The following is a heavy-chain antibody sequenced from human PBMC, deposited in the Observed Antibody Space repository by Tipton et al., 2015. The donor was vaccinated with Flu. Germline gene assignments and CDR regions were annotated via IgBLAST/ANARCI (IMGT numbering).Heavy chain of an antibody. V-gene: IGHV3-43D*03. J-gene: IGHJ4*02. CDR3: AKIEWFRELKGALDY. Sequence: SLRLSCAASGFTFDDCAMHWVRQAPGKGLEWVSLISWDGGSTYYADSVKGRFTISRDNSKNSLYLQMNSLRAEDTALYYCAKIEWFRELKGALDYWGQGTLVTVSS. D-gene: IGHD3-10*01. CDR2: ISWDGGST. CDR1: GFTFDDCA.